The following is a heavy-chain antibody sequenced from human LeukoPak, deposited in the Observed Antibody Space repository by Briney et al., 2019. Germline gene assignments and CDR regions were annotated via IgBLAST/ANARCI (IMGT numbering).Heavy chain of an antibody. J-gene: IGHJ4*02. Sequence: PSQTLSLTCTVSGGSISSGGYYWRWIRQHPGKGLEWIGYIYYSGSTYYNPSLKSRVTISVDTSKNQFSLKLSSVTAADTAVYYCARDSDSASSPGYWGQGTLVTVSS. V-gene: IGHV4-31*03. D-gene: IGHD2-2*01. CDR1: GGSISSGGYY. CDR2: IYYSGST. CDR3: ARDSDSASSPGY.